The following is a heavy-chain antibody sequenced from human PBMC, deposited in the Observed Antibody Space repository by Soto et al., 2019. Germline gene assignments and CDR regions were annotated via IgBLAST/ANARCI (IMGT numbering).Heavy chain of an antibody. V-gene: IGHV3-21*06. J-gene: IGHJ4*02. CDR1: GFTFSDYS. CDR2: ISRTSGYI. D-gene: IGHD6-13*01. CDR3: TRGGSSWPFDY. Sequence: EVQLVESGGGLVKPGGPLRLSCATSGFTFSDYSMNWVRQAPGKGLEWVSSISRTSGYISYADSLKGRFTISRDSAKNSLYLQMNRLRAEDTAVYYCTRGGSSWPFDYWGQGTLVTVSS.